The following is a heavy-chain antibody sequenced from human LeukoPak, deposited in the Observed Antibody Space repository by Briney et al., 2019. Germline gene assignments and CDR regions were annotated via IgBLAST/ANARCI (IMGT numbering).Heavy chain of an antibody. D-gene: IGHD3-22*01. CDR3: AKSSSYYYDSSGYFDY. J-gene: IGHJ4*02. CDR1: GFTFSSYA. CDR2: ISGSGGST. Sequence: PGGSLRLSCAASGFTFSSYAMSWVRQAPGKGLEWVSAISGSGGSTYYADSVKGRFTISRDNSKNTLYLQMTSLRAEDTAVYYCAKSSSYYYDSSGYFDYWGQGTLVTVSS. V-gene: IGHV3-23*01.